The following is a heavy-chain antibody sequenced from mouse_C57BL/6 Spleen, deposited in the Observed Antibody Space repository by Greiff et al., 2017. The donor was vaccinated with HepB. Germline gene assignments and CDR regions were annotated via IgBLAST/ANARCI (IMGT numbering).Heavy chain of an antibody. V-gene: IGHV10-1*01. D-gene: IGHD2-2*01. CDR3: VRHGMGYYGYFDV. CDR2: IRSKSNNYAT. CDR1: GFSFNTYA. J-gene: IGHJ1*03. Sequence: EVQLVESGGGLVQPKGSLKLSCAASGFSFNTYAMNWVRQAPGKGLEWVARIRSKSNNYATYYADSVKDSFTISRDDSESMLYLQMNNLKTAETAVDYCVRHGMGYYGYFDVWGTGTTVTVSS.